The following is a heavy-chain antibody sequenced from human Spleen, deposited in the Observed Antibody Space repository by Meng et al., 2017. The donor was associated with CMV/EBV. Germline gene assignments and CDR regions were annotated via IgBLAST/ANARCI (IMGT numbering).Heavy chain of an antibody. CDR3: AKDGVAGSSPPG. J-gene: IGHJ4*02. V-gene: IGHV3-23*03. CDR1: GFTFDNYA. CDR2: IHSGGSNT. D-gene: IGHD6-6*01. Sequence: GESLKISCAASGFTFDNYAMSWVRQAPGKGLEWVSVIHSGGSNTYYADSVKGRFTISRDNSKKTLYLQMNSLRVEDTAVYYCAKDGVAGSSPPGWGQGTLVTVSS.